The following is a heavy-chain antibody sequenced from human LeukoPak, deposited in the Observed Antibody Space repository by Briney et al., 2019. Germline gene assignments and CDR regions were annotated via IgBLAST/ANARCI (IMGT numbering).Heavy chain of an antibody. CDR2: ISYDGSNK. V-gene: IGHV3-30*04. CDR3: ARIKFGAAPWGYYMDV. CDR1: GFTFSSYA. D-gene: IGHD3-16*01. Sequence: PGGSLRLSCAASGFTFSSYAMHWVRQAPGKGLEWVAVISYDGSNKYYADSVKGRFTISRDNSKNTLYLQMNSLRAEDTAVYYCARIKFGAAPWGYYMDVWGKGTTVTVSS. J-gene: IGHJ6*03.